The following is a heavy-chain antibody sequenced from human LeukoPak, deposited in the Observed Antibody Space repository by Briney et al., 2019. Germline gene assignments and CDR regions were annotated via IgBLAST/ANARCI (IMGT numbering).Heavy chain of an antibody. V-gene: IGHV3-15*01. CDR1: GFTFSNAW. D-gene: IGHD2-21*02. CDR3: TTALYCGGDCYYLLSFDY. J-gene: IGHJ4*02. Sequence: GGSLRLSCAASGFTFSNAWMSWVRQAPGKGLEWVGRIKSKTDGGTTDYAAPVKGRFTISRDDSKNTPYLQMNSLKTEDTAVYYCTTALYCGGDCYYLLSFDYWGQGTLVTVSS. CDR2: IKSKTDGGTT.